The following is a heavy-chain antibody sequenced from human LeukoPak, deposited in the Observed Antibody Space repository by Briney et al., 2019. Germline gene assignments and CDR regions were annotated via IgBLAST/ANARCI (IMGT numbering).Heavy chain of an antibody. CDR1: GITLSNYG. J-gene: IGHJ4*02. V-gene: IGHV3-23*01. CDR3: ARRGVVIRVILVGFHKEAYYFDS. Sequence: GSLRLSCAVSGITLSNYGMSWVRQAPGKGLEWVAGISDSGGRTNYADSVKGRFTISRDNPKNTLYLQMNSLRAEDTAVYFCARRGVVIRVILVGFHKEAYYFDSWGQGALVTVSS. D-gene: IGHD3-22*01. CDR2: ISDSGGRT.